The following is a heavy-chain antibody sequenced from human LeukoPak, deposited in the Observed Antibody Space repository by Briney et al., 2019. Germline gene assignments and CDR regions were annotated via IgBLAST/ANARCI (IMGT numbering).Heavy chain of an antibody. J-gene: IGHJ4*02. CDR1: GFTFSTCP. D-gene: IGHD4-17*01. V-gene: IGHV3-23*01. CDR3: AKLTTVTTDLGDY. Sequence: GGSLRLSCAASGFTFSTCPLSWVRQAPGKGLEWVSAISGSGGSTYYADSVKGRFTISRDNSKNTLYLQMNSLRAEDTAVYYCAKLTTVTTDLGDYWGQGTLVTVSS. CDR2: ISGSGGST.